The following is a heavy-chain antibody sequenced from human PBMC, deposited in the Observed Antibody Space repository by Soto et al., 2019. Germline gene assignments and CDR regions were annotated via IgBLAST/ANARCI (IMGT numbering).Heavy chain of an antibody. Sequence: LRLSCAASGFTFDDYAMHWVRQAPGKGLEWVSGISWNSGSIGYADSVKGRFTISRDNAKNSLYLQMNSLRAEDTALYYCAKDLFRYYYDSSGYAFDIWGQGTMVTVSS. CDR2: ISWNSGSI. D-gene: IGHD3-22*01. J-gene: IGHJ3*02. CDR3: AKDLFRYYYDSSGYAFDI. V-gene: IGHV3-9*01. CDR1: GFTFDDYA.